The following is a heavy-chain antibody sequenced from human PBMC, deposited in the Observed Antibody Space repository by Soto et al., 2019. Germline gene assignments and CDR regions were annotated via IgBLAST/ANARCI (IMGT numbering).Heavy chain of an antibody. D-gene: IGHD6-6*01. J-gene: IGHJ4*02. CDR2: ISVHTGDT. CDR1: GYTFATYG. V-gene: IGHV1-18*01. CDR3: ARARAEYSSSFSYYFDS. Sequence: ASVKVSCKASGYTFATYGITWVRQAPGQGLEWVAWISVHTGDTKYAQKLQGRVTLTTDTFTTTAYMELRGLTSDDTAIYYCARARAEYSSSFSYYFDSWGQGTLVTVSS.